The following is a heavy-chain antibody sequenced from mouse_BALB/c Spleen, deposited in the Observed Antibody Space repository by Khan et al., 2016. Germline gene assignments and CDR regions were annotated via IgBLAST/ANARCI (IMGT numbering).Heavy chain of an antibody. Sequence: EVELVESGGGLVQPGGSLRLSCATSGFTFTDYYMSWVRQPPGKALEWLGFIRYKANGYTTEYSASVKGRFTISRDNSQSILDLQMNTLRAEDSATYYCARDWFAYWGQGTLVTVSA. V-gene: IGHV7-3*02. CDR2: IRYKANGYTT. CDR3: ARDWFAY. J-gene: IGHJ3*01. CDR1: GFTFTDYY.